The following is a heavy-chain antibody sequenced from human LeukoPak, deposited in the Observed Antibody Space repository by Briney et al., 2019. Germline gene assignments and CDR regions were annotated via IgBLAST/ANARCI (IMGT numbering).Heavy chain of an antibody. CDR1: GYTFTSYD. CDR3: AREGALGTITMTVVAQGAFDI. D-gene: IGHD3-22*01. J-gene: IGHJ3*02. Sequence: ASVKVPCKASGYTFTSYDINWVRQATGQGPEWMGWMNPNSGNTGYAQKFQGRVTMTRNTSISTAYMELSSLRSEDTAVYYCAREGALGTITMTVVAQGAFDIWGQGTMVTVSS. CDR2: MNPNSGNT. V-gene: IGHV1-8*01.